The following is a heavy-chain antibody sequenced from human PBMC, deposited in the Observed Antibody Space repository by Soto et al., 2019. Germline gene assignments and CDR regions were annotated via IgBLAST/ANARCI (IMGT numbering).Heavy chain of an antibody. CDR2: IVVGSGNT. D-gene: IGHD3-22*01. V-gene: IGHV1-58*01. CDR3: AALASGYYYAFLFDY. CDR1: GFTFTRSA. J-gene: IGHJ4*02. Sequence: SVKVSCKASGFTFTRSAVQWVRQARGQRLEWIGWIVVGSGNTNYAQKFQERVTITRDMSTSTAYMELSSLRSEDTAVYYCAALASGYYYAFLFDYWGQGTLVTVSS.